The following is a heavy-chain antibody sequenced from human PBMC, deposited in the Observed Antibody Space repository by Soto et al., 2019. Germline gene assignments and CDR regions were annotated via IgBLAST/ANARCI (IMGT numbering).Heavy chain of an antibody. CDR3: ARESYYDFWSGYQVFNYYCYYGMDV. J-gene: IGHJ6*02. V-gene: IGHV6-1*01. CDR2: TYYRSKWYN. CDR1: GDSVSSNSAA. Sequence: PSQTLSLTCAISGDSVSSNSAAWNWIRQSPSRGLEWLGRTYYRSKWYNDYAVSVKSRITINPDTSKNQFSLQLNSVTPEDTAVYYCARESYYDFWSGYQVFNYYCYYGMDVWGQGTTVTVSS. D-gene: IGHD3-3*01.